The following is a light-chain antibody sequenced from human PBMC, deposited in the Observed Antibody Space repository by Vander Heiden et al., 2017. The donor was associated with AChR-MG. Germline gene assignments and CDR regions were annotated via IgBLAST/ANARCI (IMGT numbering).Light chain of an antibody. J-gene: IGKJ4*01. V-gene: IGKV3-20*01. CDR1: QSVSSSY. CDR2: GAS. Sequence: DIVLTQSPGPLSLSPGERATLSCRASQSVSSSYLAWYQQKPGQAPRRLIYGASSRATGIPDRFSGSGSGTDFTLTISRLEPEDFAVYYCQSSAFGGGTKVEIK. CDR3: QSSA.